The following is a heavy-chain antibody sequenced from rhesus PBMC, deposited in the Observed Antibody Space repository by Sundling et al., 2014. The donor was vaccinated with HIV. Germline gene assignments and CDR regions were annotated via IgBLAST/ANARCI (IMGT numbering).Heavy chain of an antibody. J-gene: IGHJ4*01. Sequence: QVQLQESGPGLVKPSETLSLTCTVSDASISSYWWSWIRQPPGKGLEWIGEINGNSGSTNYNPSLKSRVTISRDTSKNQFSLKLSSVTAADTAVYYCAMGGTYYSDGGRLDYWGQGVLVTVSS. CDR1: DASISSYW. CDR2: INGNSGST. V-gene: IGHV4-80*01. D-gene: IGHD3-28*01. CDR3: AMGGTYYSDGGRLDY.